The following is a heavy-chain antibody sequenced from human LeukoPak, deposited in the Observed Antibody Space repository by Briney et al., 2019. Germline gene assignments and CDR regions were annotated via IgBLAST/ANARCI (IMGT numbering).Heavy chain of an antibody. CDR1: GLTVSSNY. D-gene: IGHD3-16*01. Sequence: GGSLRLSYAASGLTVSSNYMSWVRQAPGKGLEWVSVVYSGCSTYYADPVKGRFTISRDNSKNTLYLQMNGLRGEDTAVYYCASWGGWWGQGNLVTVSS. J-gene: IGHJ4*02. CDR3: ASWGGW. V-gene: IGHV3-53*01. CDR2: VYSGCST.